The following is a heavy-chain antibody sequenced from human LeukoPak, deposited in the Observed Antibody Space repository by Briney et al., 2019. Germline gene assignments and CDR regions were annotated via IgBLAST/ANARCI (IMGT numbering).Heavy chain of an antibody. CDR1: GFTFSSYG. CDR2: IRYDGSNK. CDR3: ARYGDYDEPSDAFDI. D-gene: IGHD4-17*01. J-gene: IGHJ3*02. Sequence: TGGSLRLSCAASGFTFSSYGMHWVRQAPGKGLEWVAFIRYDGSNKYYADSVKGRFTISRDNSKNTLYLQMNSLRAEDTAVYYCARYGDYDEPSDAFDIWGQGTMVTVSS. V-gene: IGHV3-30*02.